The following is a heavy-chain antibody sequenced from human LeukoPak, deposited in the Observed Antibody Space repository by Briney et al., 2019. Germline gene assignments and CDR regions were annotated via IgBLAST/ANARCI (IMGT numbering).Heavy chain of an antibody. CDR1: GFTFSDYN. J-gene: IGHJ4*02. V-gene: IGHV3-21*01. Sequence: GGSLRLSCSASGFTFSDYNMNWVRQAPGKGLEWVSSISPSSTYIYYADSMKDRFTISRDNAKNSLYLQMNSLRAEDTAVYYCAREYDYGDYFDYWGQGTLVTVSS. CDR3: AREYDYGDYFDY. D-gene: IGHD4-17*01. CDR2: ISPSSTYI.